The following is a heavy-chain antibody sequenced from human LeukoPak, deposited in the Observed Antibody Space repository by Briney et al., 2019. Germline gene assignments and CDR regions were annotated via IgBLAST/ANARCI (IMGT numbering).Heavy chain of an antibody. D-gene: IGHD3-22*01. J-gene: IGHJ4*02. CDR1: GFTFSSYA. CDR3: ARGGGYDSSGYYVY. V-gene: IGHV3-30-3*01. CDR2: ISYDGSNK. Sequence: GGSLRLSCAASGFTFSSYAMHWVRQAPGKGLEWEAVISYDGSNKYYADSVKGRFTISRDNSKNTLYLQMSSLRAEDTAVYYCARGGGYDSSGYYVYWGQGTLVTVSS.